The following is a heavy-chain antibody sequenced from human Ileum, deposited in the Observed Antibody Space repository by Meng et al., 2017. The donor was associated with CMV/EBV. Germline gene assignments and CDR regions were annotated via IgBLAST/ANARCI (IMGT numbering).Heavy chain of an antibody. CDR1: GYTFTSYG. CDR3: ASFFSNTRTRCCDH. Sequence: SGYTFTSYGITWVRQVPGQGLEWMGRIFPLVKTTNSAQRFQGRVTLTADKSTSTAYMELNSLTFEDTAVYFCASFFSNTRTRCCDHWGQGTLVTVSS. J-gene: IGHJ4*02. D-gene: IGHD2-2*01. V-gene: IGHV1-69*04. CDR2: IFPLVKTT.